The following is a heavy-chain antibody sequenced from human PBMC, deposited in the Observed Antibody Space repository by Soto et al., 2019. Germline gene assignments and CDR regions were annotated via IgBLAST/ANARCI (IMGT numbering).Heavy chain of an antibody. CDR3: ARVRREYDNSGPVDY. Sequence: ASVKVSCKASGYTFTSYGISWVRQAPGQGLEWMGWISAYNGNTNYAQKLQGRVTMTTDTSTSTAYMELRSLRSDDTAVYYCARVRREYDNSGPVDYWGQGTLVTVSS. D-gene: IGHD3-22*01. CDR1: GYTFTSYG. CDR2: ISAYNGNT. J-gene: IGHJ4*02. V-gene: IGHV1-18*01.